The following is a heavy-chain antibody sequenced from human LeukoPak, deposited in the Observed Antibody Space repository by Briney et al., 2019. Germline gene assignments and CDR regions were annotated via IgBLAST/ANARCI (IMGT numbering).Heavy chain of an antibody. J-gene: IGHJ4*02. Sequence: TLSLTCTVSGDSISSGDYYWTWIRQPPGKGLEWIGYIYCNGITYYNPSLKSRVIISVDQPKKQFSLKLSSVTAADTAVYYCAGAVTGYYLSHYYFPYWGRGTLVTVSS. CDR1: GDSISSGDYY. V-gene: IGHV4-30-4*01. CDR2: IYCNGIT. D-gene: IGHD3-9*01. CDR3: AGAVTGYYLSHYYFPY.